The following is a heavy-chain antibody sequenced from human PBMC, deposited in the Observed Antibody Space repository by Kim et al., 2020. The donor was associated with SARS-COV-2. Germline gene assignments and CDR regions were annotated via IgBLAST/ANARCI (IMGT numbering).Heavy chain of an antibody. Sequence: GGSLRLSCAASGFSFATSWMTWVRQAPGKRLEWVARIRKEGRDKYYVDSVKGRFIISRDNARNSVFLQMNSLRAEDTAIYYCASIDYGDSYWGQGTLVTVSS. CDR1: GFSFATSW. CDR2: IRKEGRDK. CDR3: ASIDYGDSY. V-gene: IGHV3-7*05. J-gene: IGHJ4*02. D-gene: IGHD4-17*01.